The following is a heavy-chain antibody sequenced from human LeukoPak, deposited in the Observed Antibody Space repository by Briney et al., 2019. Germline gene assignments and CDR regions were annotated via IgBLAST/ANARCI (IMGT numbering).Heavy chain of an antibody. V-gene: IGHV3-9*03. D-gene: IGHD6-19*01. CDR2: ISWNSGSI. J-gene: IGHJ3*02. CDR3: AKDISSGWYLYAFDI. Sequence: GGSLRLSCAASGFTFDDYAMHWVRQAPGKGLEWVSGISWNSGSIGYADSVKGRFTISRDNAKNSLYLQMNSLRAEDMALYYCAKDISSGWYLYAFDIWGQGTMVTVPS. CDR1: GFTFDDYA.